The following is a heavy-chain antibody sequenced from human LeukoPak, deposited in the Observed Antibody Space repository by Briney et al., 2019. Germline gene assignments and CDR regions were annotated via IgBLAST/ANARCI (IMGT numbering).Heavy chain of an antibody. Sequence: SETLSLTCTVSGGSVSSDSYYWTWIRQPPGKGLEWIGFIYYSGTTDYNPSLKSRVTISVDTSKNQFSLKLRSVTAADTAVYYCARGLRTVVYTRENFSWFDPWGQGTQVTVSS. D-gene: IGHD3-16*01. CDR1: GGSVSSDSYY. J-gene: IGHJ5*02. CDR3: ARGLRTVVYTRENFSWFDP. CDR2: IYYSGTT. V-gene: IGHV4-61*01.